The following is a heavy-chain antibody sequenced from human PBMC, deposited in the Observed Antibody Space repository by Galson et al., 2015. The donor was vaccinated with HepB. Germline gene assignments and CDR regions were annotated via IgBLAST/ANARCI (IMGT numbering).Heavy chain of an antibody. D-gene: IGHD3-3*01. J-gene: IGHJ4*02. V-gene: IGHV3-11*01. Sequence: SLRLSCAASGFTFSDYYMSWIRRAPGKGLEWVSYISSSGSTIYYADSVKGRFTISRDNAKNSLYLQMNSLRAEDTAVYYCTRATNTIFGVVTSFDYWGQGTLVTVSS. CDR2: ISSSGSTI. CDR1: GFTFSDYY. CDR3: TRATNTIFGVVTSFDY.